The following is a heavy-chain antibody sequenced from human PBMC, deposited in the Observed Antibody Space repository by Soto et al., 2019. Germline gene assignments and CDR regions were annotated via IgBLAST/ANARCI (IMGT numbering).Heavy chain of an antibody. CDR2: IYHSGST. CDR1: GGSISSGGYS. J-gene: IGHJ4*02. CDR3: AAGGGLPRYY. V-gene: IGHV4-30-2*01. D-gene: IGHD5-12*01. Sequence: SSETLSLTCAVSGGSISSGGYSWILIRQPPGKGLEWIGYIYHSGSTYYNPSLKSRVTISVDRSKNQFSLKLSSVTAADTAVYYCAAGGGLPRYYWGQGTLVTVSS.